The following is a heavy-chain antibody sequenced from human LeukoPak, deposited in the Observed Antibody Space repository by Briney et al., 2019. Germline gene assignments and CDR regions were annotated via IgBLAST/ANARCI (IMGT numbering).Heavy chain of an antibody. CDR2: ISSSGSTI. J-gene: IGHJ3*02. D-gene: IGHD3-16*01. V-gene: IGHV3-11*01. CDR3: ARPTGGLLWAAFDI. Sequence: YISSSGSTIYYADSVKGRFTLSRDNAKNSLYLQMNSLRAEDTAVYYCARPTGGLLWAAFDIWGQGTMVTVSS.